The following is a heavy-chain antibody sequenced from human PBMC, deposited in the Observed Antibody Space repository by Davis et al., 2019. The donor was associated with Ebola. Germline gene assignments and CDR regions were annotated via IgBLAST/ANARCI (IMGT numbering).Heavy chain of an antibody. Sequence: DGKDISYADSVRGRFTISRHNAKNALYLQMDSLGPDDTAVYYCARDGYYDSSGYRDYWGQGTLVTVSS. CDR3: ARDGYYDSSGYRDY. D-gene: IGHD3-22*01. V-gene: IGHV3-30*14. J-gene: IGHJ4*02. CDR2: DGKDI.